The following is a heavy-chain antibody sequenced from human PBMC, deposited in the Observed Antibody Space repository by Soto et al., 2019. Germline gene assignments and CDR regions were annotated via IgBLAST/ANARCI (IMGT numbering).Heavy chain of an antibody. V-gene: IGHV4-39*01. D-gene: IGHD3-10*01. CDR3: ASAPRFYGSESYYGMDV. Sequence: SETLSLTCTVSGGSINNNHYYWGWVRQPPGKGLEWIGSISYSGTTYFNPSLKSRVVKSVDTSRNQFSLRLTSVTAADTAVYYCASAPRFYGSESYYGMDVWGQGTTVIVSS. CDR1: GGSINNNHYY. J-gene: IGHJ6*01. CDR2: ISYSGTT.